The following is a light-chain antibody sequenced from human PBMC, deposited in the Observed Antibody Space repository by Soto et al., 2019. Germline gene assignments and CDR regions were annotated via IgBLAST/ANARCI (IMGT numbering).Light chain of an antibody. CDR2: SAS. Sequence: DIQLTQSPSFLSASVEDTVTITCRASQGMSTYLAWYQQKPGKVPKLLIRSASTLQSGVPPRFSGGGSGTEFTLTISTRQPDDSGIYYCQQLNGYQLAFGGGTNVEIK. V-gene: IGKV1-9*01. J-gene: IGKJ4*01. CDR1: QGMSTY. CDR3: QQLNGYQLA.